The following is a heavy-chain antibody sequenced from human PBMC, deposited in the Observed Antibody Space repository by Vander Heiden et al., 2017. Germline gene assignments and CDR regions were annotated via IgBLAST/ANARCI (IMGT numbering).Heavy chain of an antibody. CDR1: GVTVSGYA. D-gene: IGHD3-22*01. CDR2: ISASGSST. V-gene: IGHV3-23*01. Sequence: EVQLLESGGGLVQPGGSLRLSCAASGVTVSGYAMTWVSQVPGKGVEWVSGISASGSSTYYADSVKGRFTISRDNSKNALYLQMNSLRAEDTAVYYCAKDRWRREVVSSNPLDAWGQGTSVTVSS. J-gene: IGHJ6*02. CDR3: AKDRWRREVVSSNPLDA.